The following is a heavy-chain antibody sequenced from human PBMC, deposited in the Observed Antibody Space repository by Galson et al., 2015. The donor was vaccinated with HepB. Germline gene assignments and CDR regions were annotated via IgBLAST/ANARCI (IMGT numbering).Heavy chain of an antibody. CDR3: AKEGIQVWLPTNYFDY. Sequence: SLRLSCAASGFTFSSYAMSWVRQAPGKGLEWVSAISGSGGSTYYADSVKGRFTISRDNSKNTLYLQMNSLRAEDTAVYYCAKEGIQVWLPTNYFDYWGQGTLVTVSS. CDR1: GFTFSSYA. V-gene: IGHV3-23*01. D-gene: IGHD5-18*01. J-gene: IGHJ4*02. CDR2: ISGSGGST.